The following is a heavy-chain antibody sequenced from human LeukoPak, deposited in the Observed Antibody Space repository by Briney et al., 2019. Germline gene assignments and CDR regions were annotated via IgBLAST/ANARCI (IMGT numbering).Heavy chain of an antibody. CDR3: ARHEGIVATGFDY. CDR1: GGSFSGYY. CDR2: INHSGST. D-gene: IGHD5-12*01. J-gene: IGHJ4*02. Sequence: PSETLSLTCAVYGGSFSGYYWSWIRQPPGKGLEWIGEINHSGSTNYNPSLKSRVTISVDTSKNQFSLKLSSVTAADTAVYYCARHEGIVATGFDYWGQGTLVTVSS. V-gene: IGHV4-34*01.